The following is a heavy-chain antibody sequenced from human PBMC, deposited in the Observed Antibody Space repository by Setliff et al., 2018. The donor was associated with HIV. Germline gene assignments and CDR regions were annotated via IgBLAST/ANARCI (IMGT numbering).Heavy chain of an antibody. D-gene: IGHD6-13*01. J-gene: IGHJ4*02. CDR3: AKVGSTGWYY. CDR1: GFTFDSYA. CDR2: ISGSGSNT. Sequence: GGSLRLSCAASGFTFDSYAINWVRQAPGKGLEWVSGISGSGSNTYYADSVKGRFTISRDNSKNAVYLQMNSLRAEDTAIYYCAKVGSTGWYYWGQGTLVTVSS. V-gene: IGHV3-23*01.